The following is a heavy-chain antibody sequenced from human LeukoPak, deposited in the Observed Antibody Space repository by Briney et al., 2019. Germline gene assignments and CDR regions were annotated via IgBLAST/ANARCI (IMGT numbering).Heavy chain of an antibody. D-gene: IGHD3-10*01. CDR2: LNYSGST. CDR3: ARGTPHYYGSGSYYISRFDP. Sequence: SETLSLTCTVSGGSISSYYWSWIRQPPGKGLEWVGFLNYSGSTNYNPSLKSRVTISVDTSKNQFSLKLSSVTAADTAVYYCARGTPHYYGSGSYYISRFDPWGQGTLVTVSS. CDR1: GGSISSYY. J-gene: IGHJ5*02. V-gene: IGHV4-59*12.